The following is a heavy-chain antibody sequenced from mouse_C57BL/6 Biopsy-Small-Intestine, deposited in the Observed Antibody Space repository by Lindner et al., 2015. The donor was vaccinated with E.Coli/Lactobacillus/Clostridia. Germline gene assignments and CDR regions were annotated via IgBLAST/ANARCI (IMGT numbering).Heavy chain of an antibody. D-gene: IGHD1-1*01. CDR2: IYPGSGGT. Sequence: VQLQESGAELVRPGTSVKVSCKASGYAFTNYLIEWVKQRPGQGLEWIGVIYPGSGGTNYNEKFKGKATLTADKSSSTAYMQLSSLTSEDSAVYFCARSYYYGSRASDYWGQGTTLTVSS. CDR1: GYAFTNYL. J-gene: IGHJ2*01. V-gene: IGHV1-54*01. CDR3: ARSYYYGSRASDY.